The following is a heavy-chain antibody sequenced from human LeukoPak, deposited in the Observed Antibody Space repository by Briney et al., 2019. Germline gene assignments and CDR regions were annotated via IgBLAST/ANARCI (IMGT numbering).Heavy chain of an antibody. V-gene: IGHV4-59*01. CDR2: IYYSGST. Sequence: SETLSLTCTVSGGSISSYYWSWIQQPPGKGLEWIGYIYYSGSTNYNPSLKSRVTISVDTSKNQFSLKLSSVTAADTAVYYCARGWDYYGSGSSGFDPWGQGTLVTVSS. D-gene: IGHD3-10*01. CDR1: GGSISSYY. CDR3: ARGWDYYGSGSSGFDP. J-gene: IGHJ5*02.